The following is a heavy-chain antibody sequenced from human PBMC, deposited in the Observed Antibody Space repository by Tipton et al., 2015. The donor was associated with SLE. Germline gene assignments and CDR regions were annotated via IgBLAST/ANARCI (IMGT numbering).Heavy chain of an antibody. J-gene: IGHJ4*02. CDR1: GASIGTGYYY. Sequence: GLVKPSETLSLTCAVSGASIGTGYYYWSWIRQPAGKGLEWIGHIYTRGSTNYNPSLKGRVTISLDRFKNQFSLNLNSVTAADTAVYYCASRPGRDITPFDYWGQGTLVTVSS. CDR2: IYTRGST. CDR3: ASRPGRDITPFDY. V-gene: IGHV4-61*02. D-gene: IGHD1-26*01.